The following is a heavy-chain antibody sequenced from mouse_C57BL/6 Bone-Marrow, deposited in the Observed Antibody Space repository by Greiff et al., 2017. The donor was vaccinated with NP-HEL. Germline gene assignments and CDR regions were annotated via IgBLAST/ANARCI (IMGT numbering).Heavy chain of an antibody. CDR3: ARRGQLRGVDY. D-gene: IGHD3-2*02. CDR2: IYPSDSET. J-gene: IGHJ2*01. Sequence: QVHVKQSGAELVRPGSSVKLSCKASGYTFTSYWMDWVKQRPGQGLEWIGNIYPSDSETHYNQKFKDKATLTVDKSSSTAYMQLSSLTSEDSAVYYCARRGQLRGVDYWGQGTTLTVSS. CDR1: GYTFTSYW. V-gene: IGHV1-61*01.